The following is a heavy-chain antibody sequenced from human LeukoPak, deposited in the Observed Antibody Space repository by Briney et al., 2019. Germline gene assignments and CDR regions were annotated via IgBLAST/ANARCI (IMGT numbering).Heavy chain of an antibody. V-gene: IGHV3-23*01. CDR2: ISAGDST. CDR3: AKPGGLGIVGAHFDY. J-gene: IGHJ4*02. CDR1: GFTFSSYA. D-gene: IGHD1-26*01. Sequence: PGGSLRLSCAASGFTFSSYAMSWVRQAPGKGLEWVSTISAGDSTYYPDSVKGRFIISRDNSKNTLYLQMNSLRAEDTALYYCAKPGGLGIVGAHFDYWGQGTLVTVSS.